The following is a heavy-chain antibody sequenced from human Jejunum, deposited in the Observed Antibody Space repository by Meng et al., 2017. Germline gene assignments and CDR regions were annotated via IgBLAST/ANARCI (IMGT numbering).Heavy chain of an antibody. Sequence: GKSLKISCAASGFTFSNYIIHWVRQAPGGLVWVSRITADGGITTYADSVKGRFTISRDNYKNTLYLQLNSLRADDTAVYFCARDADISDHYSYADYWGQGTLVTVSS. V-gene: IGHV3-74*01. J-gene: IGHJ4*02. D-gene: IGHD3-22*01. CDR2: ITADGGIT. CDR1: GFTFSNYI. CDR3: ARDADISDHYSYADY.